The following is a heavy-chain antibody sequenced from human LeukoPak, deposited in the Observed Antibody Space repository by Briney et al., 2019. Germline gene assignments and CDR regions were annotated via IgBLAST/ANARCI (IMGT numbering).Heavy chain of an antibody. D-gene: IGHD3-22*01. CDR2: ICDSGRTI. Sequence: GESLKISCAASGFTFSDYYMSWIRQAPGKGLEWVSYICDSGRTIYYADSVKGRFTISRDNAKNSVYLQMNNLRAEDTAVYYCARDRLGDYDHSGYYDKWGKGTLVTVSS. V-gene: IGHV3-11*01. CDR3: ARDRLGDYDHSGYYDK. CDR1: GFTFSDYY. J-gene: IGHJ4*02.